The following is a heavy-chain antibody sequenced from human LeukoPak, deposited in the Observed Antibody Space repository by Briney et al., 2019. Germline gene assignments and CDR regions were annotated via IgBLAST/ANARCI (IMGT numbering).Heavy chain of an antibody. Sequence: GGSLRLSCAASGFTFSSYSMNWVRQAPGKGLEWASSISSSSTYIYYADSVKGRFTISRDNAKNSLYLQMNSLRAEDTAVYYCASNKIITISDYWGQGTLVTVSS. CDR1: GFTFSSYS. V-gene: IGHV3-21*01. CDR3: ASNKIITISDY. D-gene: IGHD3-10*01. CDR2: ISSSSTYI. J-gene: IGHJ4*02.